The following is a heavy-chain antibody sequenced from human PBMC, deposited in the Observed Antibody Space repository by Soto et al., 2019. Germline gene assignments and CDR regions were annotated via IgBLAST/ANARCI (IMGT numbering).Heavy chain of an antibody. J-gene: IGHJ6*03. D-gene: IGHD3-16*01. CDR2: INHSGST. CDR1: GGSFSGYY. CDR3: ARGGGGKYYYYYMDV. Sequence: SETLSLTCAVYGGSFSGYYWSWIRQPPGKGLEWIGEINHSGSTNYNPSLKSRVTISVDTSKNQFSLKLSSVTAADTAVYYCARGGGGKYYYYYMDVWGKGNTVTVSS. V-gene: IGHV4-34*01.